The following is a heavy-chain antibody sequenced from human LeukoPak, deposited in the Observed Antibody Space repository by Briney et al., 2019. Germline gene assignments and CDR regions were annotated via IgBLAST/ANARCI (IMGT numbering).Heavy chain of an antibody. CDR3: TRDLNCGWNPLGAFDI. CDR1: GFTFGDYA. Sequence: GGSLRLSCTAAGFTFGDYAMSWVRQAPGKGLEWVGFIRSKAYGGTTEYAASVKGRFTISRDDSKSIAYLQMNSLKTEDTAVYYCTRDLNCGWNPLGAFDIRGQGTMDTVSS. CDR2: IRSKAYGGTT. D-gene: IGHD6-19*01. J-gene: IGHJ3*02. V-gene: IGHV3-49*04.